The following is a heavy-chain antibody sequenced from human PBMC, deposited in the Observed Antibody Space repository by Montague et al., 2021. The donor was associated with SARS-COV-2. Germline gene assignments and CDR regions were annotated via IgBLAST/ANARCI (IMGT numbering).Heavy chain of an antibody. Sequence: TLSLTCTVSGGSISSYYWSWIRQPAGKGLEWIGRLYTSGSTNYNPSLKSRVTISVDTSKNQFSLKLSSVTAADTAVYYCARERGPYYFDSSGYHNAFVIWGQGTMVTVSS. CDR1: GGSISSYY. D-gene: IGHD3-22*01. V-gene: IGHV4-4*07. CDR3: ARERGPYYFDSSGYHNAFVI. CDR2: LYTSGST. J-gene: IGHJ3*02.